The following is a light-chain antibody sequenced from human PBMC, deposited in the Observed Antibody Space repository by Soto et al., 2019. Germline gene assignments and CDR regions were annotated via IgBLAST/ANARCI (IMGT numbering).Light chain of an antibody. CDR2: WAS. CDR1: QSVLYTSTNKNY. V-gene: IGKV4-1*01. J-gene: IGKJ1*01. Sequence: DIVMTQSPDSLAVSLGERATINCKSSQSVLYTSTNKNYLAWYQQKPGQPPKALIYWASTREPGVPDRFSGSGSGTDFTLTISSLQAEDVAVYYCQQYYTTPWTFGQGTKVEIK. CDR3: QQYYTTPWT.